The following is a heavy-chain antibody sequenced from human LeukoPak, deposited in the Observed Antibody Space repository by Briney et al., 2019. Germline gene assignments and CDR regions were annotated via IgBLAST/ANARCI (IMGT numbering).Heavy chain of an antibody. J-gene: IGHJ4*02. CDR3: AKGGKWDVTPFDY. V-gene: IGHV3-23*01. Sequence: GGSLRLSCAASGFTFTSYSMNWVRQAPGKGLEWVSTISGGGGSTYYADSVKGRFTISRDNSKNTLYLQANSLRAEDTAVYYCAKGGKWDVTPFDYWGQGTLVTVSS. D-gene: IGHD1-26*01. CDR1: GFTFTSYS. CDR2: ISGGGGST.